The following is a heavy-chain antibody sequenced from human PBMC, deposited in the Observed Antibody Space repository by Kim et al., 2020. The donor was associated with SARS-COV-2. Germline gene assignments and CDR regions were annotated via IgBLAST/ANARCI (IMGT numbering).Heavy chain of an antibody. J-gene: IGHJ3*01. V-gene: IGHV3-23*03. D-gene: IGHD6-13*01. CDR3: ARGHVAAADAYDV. Sequence: GGSLRRSCAVSGFIFSSYSMTWVRQAPGKGLEWVSVIYSGGYNTKYADSVKGRFTISRDDSKNTLFLQMNSLSAEDTALYYCARGHVAAADAYDVWGQGTMVTVSS. CDR1: GFIFSSYS. CDR2: IYSGGYNT.